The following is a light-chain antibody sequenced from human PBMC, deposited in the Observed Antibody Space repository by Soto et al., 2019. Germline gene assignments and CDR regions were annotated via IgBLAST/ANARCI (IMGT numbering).Light chain of an antibody. V-gene: IGKV3-20*01. CDR2: GTS. CDR3: QQNDSSPSWT. CDR1: QSVSGSN. Sequence: EIVLTQSPGTLSLSPGERAPLSCRARQSVSGSNLAWYQQTPGQAPRLLIYGTSSRATGISDRFRGSGSGTGFSLTISRLEPEDFAVYYCQQNDSSPSWTFGQGTKVDI. J-gene: IGKJ1*01.